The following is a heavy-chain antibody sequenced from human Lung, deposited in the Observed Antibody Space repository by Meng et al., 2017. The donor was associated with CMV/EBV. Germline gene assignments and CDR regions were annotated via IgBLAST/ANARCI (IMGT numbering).Heavy chain of an antibody. CDR1: SSNV. CDR3: ARSERRRILKYCGSDCSTTDY. D-gene: IGHD2-21*02. V-gene: IGHV4-4*02. Sequence: SSNVWTGVGQVRRKETEWSGEVYHSGSTNYNTSLKRRVTISVDKLKNQFSLKLGSVTAADTAVYYSARSERRRILKYCGSDCSTTDYWGQGTLVTVSS. CDR2: VYHSGST. J-gene: IGHJ4*02.